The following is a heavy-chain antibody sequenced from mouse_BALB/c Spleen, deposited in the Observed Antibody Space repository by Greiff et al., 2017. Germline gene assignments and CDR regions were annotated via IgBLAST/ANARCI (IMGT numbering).Heavy chain of an antibody. V-gene: IGHV5-17*02. CDR3: AAGLLHYYYAMDY. CDR2: MSSGSSTI. CDR1: GFTLSSFG. J-gene: IGHJ4*01. Sequence: EVKVVESGGGLVQPGGSRKLSCAASGFTLSSFGMHWVRQAPEKGLEWVAYMSSGSSTIYYADTVKGRFTISRDNPKNTLCLQMTSLRSEDTAMYYCAAGLLHYYYAMDYWGQGTSVTVSS. D-gene: IGHD1-1*01.